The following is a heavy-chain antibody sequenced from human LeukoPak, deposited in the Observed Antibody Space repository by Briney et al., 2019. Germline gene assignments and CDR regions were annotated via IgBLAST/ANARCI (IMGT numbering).Heavy chain of an antibody. D-gene: IGHD6-13*01. CDR3: ARDGHSSSWPYYFDY. V-gene: IGHV1-18*01. CDR2: ISSYNGNT. Sequence: ASVTVSCKASGYIFTNYGITWVRQAPGQGLEWMGWISSYNGNTNYAQNLRARVTMTTDTSTSTAYMELRSLRADDPAIYYCARDGHSSSWPYYFDYWGQGTLVTVS. CDR1: GYIFTNYG. J-gene: IGHJ4*02.